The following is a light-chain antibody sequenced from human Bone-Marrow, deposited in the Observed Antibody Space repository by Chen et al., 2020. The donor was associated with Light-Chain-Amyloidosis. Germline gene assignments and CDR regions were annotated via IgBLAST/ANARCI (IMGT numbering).Light chain of an antibody. CDR1: QFIGAF. CDR2: HVA. J-gene: IGKJ1*01. Sequence: DIQMTQSPSSLYASVGDRVTISCRASQFIGAFLNWYQHKPGEAPKILIYHVANLESGVPSRFGGSGAGTDFTLTITDLQPEDFAIYFCQQSLATPRTFGQGTKVELK. V-gene: IGKV1-39*01. CDR3: QQSLATPRT.